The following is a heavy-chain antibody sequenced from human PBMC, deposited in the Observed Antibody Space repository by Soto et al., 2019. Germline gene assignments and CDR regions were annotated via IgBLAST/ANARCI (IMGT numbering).Heavy chain of an antibody. CDR3: ARDSADFWSGYPNNWFDP. V-gene: IGHV3-33*01. CDR1: GFTFSSYG. Sequence: GGSLRLSCAASGFTFSSYGMHWVRQAPGKGLEWGAVIWYDGSNKYYADSVKGRFTISRDNSKNTLYLQMNSLRAEDTAVYYCARDSADFWSGYPNNWFDPWGQGTLVTVSS. J-gene: IGHJ5*02. CDR2: IWYDGSNK. D-gene: IGHD3-3*01.